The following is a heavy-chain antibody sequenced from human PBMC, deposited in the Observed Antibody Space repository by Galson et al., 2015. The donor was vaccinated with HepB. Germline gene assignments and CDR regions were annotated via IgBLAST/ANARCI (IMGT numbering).Heavy chain of an antibody. D-gene: IGHD5-12*01. CDR1: GDSVSSNSAA. CDR3: ARESPPAYSGYDRGYYYYYYMDV. CDR2: TYYRSKWYN. J-gene: IGHJ6*03. Sequence: CAISGDSVSSNSAAWNWIRQSPSRGLEWLGRTYYRSKWYNDYAVSVKSRITINPDTSKNQFSLQLNSVTPEDTAVYYCARESPPAYSGYDRGYYYYYYMDVSGKGTTVTVSS. V-gene: IGHV6-1*01.